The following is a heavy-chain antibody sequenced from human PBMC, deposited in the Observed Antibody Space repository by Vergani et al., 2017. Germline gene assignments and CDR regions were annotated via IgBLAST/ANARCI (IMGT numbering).Heavy chain of an antibody. CDR2: ISYDGSNK. V-gene: IGHV3-30*01. J-gene: IGHJ4*02. Sequence: QVQLVESGGGVVQPGRSLRLSCAASGFTFSSYAMHWVRQAPGKGLEWVAVISYDGSNKYYADSVKGRFTISRDNSKNTLYLQMNSLRAEDTAVYYCARGLLIAVASPFDYWGQGTLVTVSS. CDR3: ARGLLIAVASPFDY. CDR1: GFTFSSYA. D-gene: IGHD6-19*01.